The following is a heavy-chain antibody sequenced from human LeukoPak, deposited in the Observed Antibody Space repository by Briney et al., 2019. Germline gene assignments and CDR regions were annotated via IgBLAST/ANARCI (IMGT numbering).Heavy chain of an antibody. D-gene: IGHD3-16*02. V-gene: IGHV4-34*01. CDR1: GGSSSGYY. CDR3: ARGESRIETPSY. Sequence: SETLSLTCVVYGGSSSGYYWSWIRQPPGRGREWVGEINHSGSTNYNPSLKSRVTISVDTSKNQCSLKLSSVTAADTAVYYCARGESRIETPSYWGQGSLVTVSS. CDR2: INHSGST. J-gene: IGHJ4*02.